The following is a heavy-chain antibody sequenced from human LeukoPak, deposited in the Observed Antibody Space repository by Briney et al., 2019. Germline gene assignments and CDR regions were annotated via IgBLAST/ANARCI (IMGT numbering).Heavy chain of an antibody. Sequence: GGSLRLSCAASGFTFSSYAMHWVRQAPGKGLEWVAVISYDGSNKYYADSVKGRFTFSRDNSKNTLYLQMNSLRAEDTAVYYCIVGATTFDYWGQGTLVTVSS. J-gene: IGHJ4*02. CDR3: IVGATTFDY. CDR2: ISYDGSNK. CDR1: GFTFSSYA. D-gene: IGHD1-26*01. V-gene: IGHV3-30-3*01.